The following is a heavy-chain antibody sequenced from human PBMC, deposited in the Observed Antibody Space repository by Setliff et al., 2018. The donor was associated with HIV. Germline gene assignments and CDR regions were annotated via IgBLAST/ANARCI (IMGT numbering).Heavy chain of an antibody. D-gene: IGHD1-26*01. CDR3: ARVASEQVLLYYYYYMDV. J-gene: IGHJ6*03. CDR2: INHSGST. Sequence: SETLSLTCAVYGGSFSGYYWSWIRQPPGKGLEGIGEINHSGSTNYNPCLKSRVTISLEMSKNQFSLKLSSVTAADTAVYFCARVASEQVLLYYYYYMDVWGKGTSVTVSS. CDR1: GGSFSGYY. V-gene: IGHV4-34*01.